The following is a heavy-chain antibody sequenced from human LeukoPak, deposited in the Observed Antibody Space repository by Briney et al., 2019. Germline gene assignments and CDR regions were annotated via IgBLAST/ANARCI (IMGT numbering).Heavy chain of an antibody. CDR2: IYYSGST. CDR3: ARQPSYYDFWSGYSLYFDY. J-gene: IGHJ4*02. V-gene: IGHV4-30-4*08. CDR1: GGSISSGDYY. D-gene: IGHD3-3*01. Sequence: SQTLSLTCTVSGGSISSGDYYWSWIRQPPGKGLEWIGYIYYSGSTYYNPSLRSRVTISVDTSKNQFSLKLSSVTAADTAVYYCARQPSYYDFWSGYSLYFDYWGQGTLVTVSS.